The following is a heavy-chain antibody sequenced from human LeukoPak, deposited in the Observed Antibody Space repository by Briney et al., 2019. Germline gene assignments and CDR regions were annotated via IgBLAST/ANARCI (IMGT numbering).Heavy chain of an antibody. Sequence: SSETLSLTCTVSGGSISSYYWSWIRQPPGKGLEWIGYIYYSGSTNYNPSLKSRVTISVDTSKNQFSLKLSSVTAADTAVYYCARVFYCDSSGYYSDYYGMDVWGQGTTVTVSS. V-gene: IGHV4-59*01. CDR1: GGSISSYY. CDR3: ARVFYCDSSGYYSDYYGMDV. J-gene: IGHJ6*02. D-gene: IGHD3-22*01. CDR2: IYYSGST.